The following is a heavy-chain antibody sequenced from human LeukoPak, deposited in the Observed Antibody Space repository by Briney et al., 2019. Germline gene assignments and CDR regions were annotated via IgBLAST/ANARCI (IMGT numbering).Heavy chain of an antibody. CDR3: ARAGWFTGTYYYYYMDV. Sequence: PSETLSLTCIVSGGSISSYYWSWIRQPPGKGLEWIGYIYYSGSTNYNPSLKSRVTISVDTSKNQFSLKLSSVTAADTAVYYCARAGWFTGTYYYYYMDVWGKGTTVTISS. V-gene: IGHV4-59*01. D-gene: IGHD6-19*01. J-gene: IGHJ6*03. CDR1: GGSISSYY. CDR2: IYYSGST.